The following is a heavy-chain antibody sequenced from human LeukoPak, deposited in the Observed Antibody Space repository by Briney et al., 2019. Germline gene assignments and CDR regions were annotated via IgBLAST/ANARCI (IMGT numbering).Heavy chain of an antibody. D-gene: IGHD7-27*01. Sequence: GGSLRLSCAASGSTFDDYGMSWVRQAPGKGLEWVSGINWNGGSTGYADSVKGRFTISRDNAKNSLYLQMNSLRAEDTALYHCARDSSTGFHVFDIWGQGTMVTVSS. CDR2: INWNGGST. CDR3: ARDSSTGFHVFDI. J-gene: IGHJ3*02. CDR1: GSTFDDYG. V-gene: IGHV3-20*01.